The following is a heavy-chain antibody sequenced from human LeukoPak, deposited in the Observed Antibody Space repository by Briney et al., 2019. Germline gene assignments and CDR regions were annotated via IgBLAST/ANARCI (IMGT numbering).Heavy chain of an antibody. CDR2: IYYSGSSNSGST. CDR1: GGSISSYY. D-gene: IGHD1-26*01. Sequence: SETLSLTCTVSGGSISSYYWTWIRQPPGKALEWIGYIYYSGSSNSGSTNYDPSLKSRVTISMDTSKNQFSLKLTSVTAADTAVYYCARVPGTYLYYFDYWGQGTLVTVSS. CDR3: ARVPGTYLYYFDY. J-gene: IGHJ4*02. V-gene: IGHV4-59*01.